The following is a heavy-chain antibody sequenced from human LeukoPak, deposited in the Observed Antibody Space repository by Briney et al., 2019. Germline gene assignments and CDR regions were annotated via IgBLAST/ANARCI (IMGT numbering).Heavy chain of an antibody. CDR1: GFTFSSYS. CDR2: ISSSSSTI. Sequence: GSLRLSCAASGFTFSSYSMNWVHQAPGKGLEWVSYISSSSSTIYYADSVKGRFTISRDNAKNSLYLQMNSLRAEDTAVYYCARLNYYDSSGSNFDYWGQGTLVTVSS. V-gene: IGHV3-48*04. D-gene: IGHD3-22*01. CDR3: ARLNYYDSSGSNFDY. J-gene: IGHJ4*02.